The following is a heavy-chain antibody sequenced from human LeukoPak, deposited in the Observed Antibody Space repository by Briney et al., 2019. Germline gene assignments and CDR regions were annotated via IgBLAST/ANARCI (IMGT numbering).Heavy chain of an antibody. D-gene: IGHD6-19*01. CDR2: IRYEGSKK. CDR1: GFSFNSYG. Sequence: AGGSLRLSCAASGFSFNSYGMHWVRQAPGKGLEWVAFIRYEGSKKYYADSVKGRFTISRDNSKNTLYLQMNSLRAEDTALYYCAKDKQWLDYYYYYMDVWGKGTTVTVPS. J-gene: IGHJ6*03. CDR3: AKDKQWLDYYYYYMDV. V-gene: IGHV3-30*02.